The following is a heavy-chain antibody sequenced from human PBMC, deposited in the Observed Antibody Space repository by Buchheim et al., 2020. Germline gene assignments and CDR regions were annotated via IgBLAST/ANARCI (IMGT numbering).Heavy chain of an antibody. Sequence: QVQLQQWGAGLLKPSETLSLTCAVYGGSFSGYYWSWIRQPPGKGLEWIGEINHSGSTNYNPSLKSRVTISVATSKNQFSLKLSSVTAADTAVYYCARAYCSGGSCYFSAHFDYWGQGTL. D-gene: IGHD2-15*01. J-gene: IGHJ4*02. V-gene: IGHV4-34*01. CDR3: ARAYCSGGSCYFSAHFDY. CDR2: INHSGST. CDR1: GGSFSGYY.